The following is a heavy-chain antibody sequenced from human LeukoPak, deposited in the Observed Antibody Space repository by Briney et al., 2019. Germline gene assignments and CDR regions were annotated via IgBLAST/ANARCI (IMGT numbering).Heavy chain of an antibody. CDR2: ISPSGST. D-gene: IGHD3-3*01. CDR1: IFSSSRGYS. CDR3: ARVFRVGVVINAFDI. Sequence: KASETLSLTCSMSIFSSSRGYSWGWIRQSPGQGLEWIGSISPSGSTDYSPSLKSRITISKDTSKNQFSLKLTSVTAADTAMYYCARVFRVGVVINAFDIWGPGTRVAVSS. J-gene: IGHJ3*02. V-gene: IGHV4-38-2*02.